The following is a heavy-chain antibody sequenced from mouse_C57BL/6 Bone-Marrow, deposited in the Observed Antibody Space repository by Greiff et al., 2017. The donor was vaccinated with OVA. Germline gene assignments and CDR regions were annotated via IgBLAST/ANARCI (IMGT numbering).Heavy chain of an antibody. J-gene: IGHJ1*03. CDR2: IRSKSNNYAT. D-gene: IGHD1-1*01. CDR3: VRQYYGSSYVSGYFDV. CDR1: GFSFNTYA. V-gene: IGHV10-1*01. Sequence: EVQGVESGGGLVQPKGSLKLSCAASGFSFNTYAMNWVRQAPGTGLEWVARIRSKSNNYATYYADSVKDRFTISREDSESMLYLQMNNLKTEDTAMYYCVRQYYGSSYVSGYFDVWGTGTTVTVSS.